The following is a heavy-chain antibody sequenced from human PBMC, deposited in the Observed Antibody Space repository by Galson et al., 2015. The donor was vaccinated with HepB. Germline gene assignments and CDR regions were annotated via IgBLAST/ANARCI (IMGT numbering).Heavy chain of an antibody. CDR2: TYYSGTT. D-gene: IGHD1-26*01. Sequence: SETLSLTCSVSGGSVSPYYWNWIRQPPGKGLEWTGHTYYSGTTEYNASLKSRVTISIDTSKNQVSLNVTSVTAADTAVYFCARVPEGWDPSGFYHFYGMDLWGQGTRVTVSS. J-gene: IGHJ6*02. CDR3: ARVPEGWDPSGFYHFYGMDL. V-gene: IGHV4-59*02. CDR1: GGSVSPYY.